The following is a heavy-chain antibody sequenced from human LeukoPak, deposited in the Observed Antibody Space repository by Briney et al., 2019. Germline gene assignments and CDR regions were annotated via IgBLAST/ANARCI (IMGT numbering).Heavy chain of an antibody. CDR2: INPNSGGT. V-gene: IGHV1-2*02. D-gene: IGHD5-24*01. J-gene: IGHJ4*02. CDR3: ARDSGDGYNLFDY. CDR1: GYTFTGYY. Sequence: ASVKVSCKASGYTFTGYYMHWVRQAPGQGLEWMGWINPNSGGTNYAQKFQGRVTMARDTSITTAYMELSRLRSDDTAVYYCARDSGDGYNLFDYWGQGTLVTVSP.